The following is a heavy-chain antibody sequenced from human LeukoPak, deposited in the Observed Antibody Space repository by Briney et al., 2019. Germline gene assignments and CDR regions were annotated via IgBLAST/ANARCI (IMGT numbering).Heavy chain of an antibody. D-gene: IGHD4-11*01. Sequence: GGSLRLSCAASGFTLSSYSMNWVRQAPGKGLEWVSSISASGLYIYYADSLKGRFSISRDNAKNSLYLQMNSLRAEDTAVYYCARDLTTVTSVHYYYYMDVWGKGTTVTVSS. CDR1: GFTLSSYS. CDR2: ISASGLYI. V-gene: IGHV3-21*01. CDR3: ARDLTTVTSVHYYYYMDV. J-gene: IGHJ6*03.